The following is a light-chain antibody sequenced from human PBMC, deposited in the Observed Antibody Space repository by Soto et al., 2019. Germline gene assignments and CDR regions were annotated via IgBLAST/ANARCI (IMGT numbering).Light chain of an antibody. CDR3: QQYNSHWT. V-gene: IGKV3-15*01. CDR1: QRISSN. J-gene: IGKJ1*01. CDR2: GAS. Sequence: EIVMTPSPATLSVSPVERATLSCRASQRISSNLAWYQHTPGQAPRLLIFGASTRATGIPARFSGSGSETEFTLTISSLQPDDFATYYCQQYNSHWTFGQGTKVDIK.